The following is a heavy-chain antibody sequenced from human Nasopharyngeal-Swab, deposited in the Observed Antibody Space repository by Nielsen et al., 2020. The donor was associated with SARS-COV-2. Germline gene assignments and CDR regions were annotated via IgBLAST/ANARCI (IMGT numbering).Heavy chain of an antibody. CDR2: IYYSGST. CDR3: ARARRNFVVVSAFDC. Sequence: RQAPGKGLEWIGYIYYSGSTHYNPSLKSRVTISVDTSKNQFSLKLSSVTAADTAVYYCARARRNFVVVSAFDCWGQGTLVTVSS. J-gene: IGHJ4*02. D-gene: IGHD2-21*02. V-gene: IGHV4-31*02.